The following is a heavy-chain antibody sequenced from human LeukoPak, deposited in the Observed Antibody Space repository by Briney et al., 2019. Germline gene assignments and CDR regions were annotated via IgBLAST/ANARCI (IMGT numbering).Heavy chain of an antibody. CDR3: ARDYYDSSGYPDY. CDR2: IWYDGSNK. V-gene: IGHV3-33*08. D-gene: IGHD3-22*01. CDR1: GLTFNDAW. Sequence: GGSLRLSCVASGLTFNDAWMSWVRQAPGKGLEWVAVIWYDGSNKYYADSVKGRFTISRDNSKNTLYLQMNSLRAEDTAVYYCARDYYDSSGYPDYWGQGTLVTVSS. J-gene: IGHJ4*02.